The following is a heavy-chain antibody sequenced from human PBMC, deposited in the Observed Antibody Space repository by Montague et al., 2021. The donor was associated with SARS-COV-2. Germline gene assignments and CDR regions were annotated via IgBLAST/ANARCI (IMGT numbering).Heavy chain of an antibody. V-gene: IGHV4-39*01. CDR3: ARHVYDILTGYYTYWYFDL. J-gene: IGHJ2*01. CDR2: IYYSGST. CDR1: GGSISSSSYY. D-gene: IGHD3-9*01. Sequence: SEILSLTCTVSGGSISSSSYYWGWIRQPPGKGLEWIGSIYYSGSTYYNPSLKSRVTISVDTSKNQFSLKLSSVTAADTAVYYCARHVYDILTGYYTYWYFDLWGRGTLVTVSS.